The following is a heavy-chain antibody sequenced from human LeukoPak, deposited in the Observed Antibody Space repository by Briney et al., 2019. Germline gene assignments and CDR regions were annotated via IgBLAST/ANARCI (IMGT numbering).Heavy chain of an antibody. Sequence: GGSLKLSCAASGFTFSGSAMHWVRQASGKGLEWVGRIRSKANNYATAYAASVKGRFTISRDDSKNTAYLQMNSLKTEDTAVYYCTRRSFIAEAGDPIDYWGQGTLVTVSS. CDR2: IRSKANNYAT. V-gene: IGHV3-73*01. CDR3: TRRSFIAEAGDPIDY. J-gene: IGHJ4*02. CDR1: GFTFSGSA. D-gene: IGHD7-27*01.